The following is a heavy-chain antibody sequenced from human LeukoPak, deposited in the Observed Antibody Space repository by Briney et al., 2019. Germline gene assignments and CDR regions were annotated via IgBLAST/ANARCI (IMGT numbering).Heavy chain of an antibody. V-gene: IGHV4-30-4*01. J-gene: IGHJ4*02. CDR1: GGSISSGDYY. CDR2: IYYSGST. CDR3: ARVAEGYCSGGSCYDYYFDY. Sequence: SETLSLTCTVSGGSISSGDYYWSWIRQPPGNGLEWIGYIYYSGSTYYNPSLKSRVTISVDTSKNQFSLKLSSVTAADTAVYYCARVAEGYCSGGSCYDYYFDYWGQGTLVTVSS. D-gene: IGHD2-15*01.